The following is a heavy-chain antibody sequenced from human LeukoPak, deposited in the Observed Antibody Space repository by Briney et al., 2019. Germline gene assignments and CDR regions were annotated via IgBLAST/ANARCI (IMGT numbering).Heavy chain of an antibody. CDR1: GGSISSYY. CDR2: IYTSGST. Sequence: FETLCLTCTVSGGSISSYYWSWIRQPAGKGLEWIGRIYTSGSTNYNPSLKSRVTMSVDTSKNQFSLKLSSVTAADTAVYYCARDRYYYDSSGYYYGAYYFDYWGQGTLVTVSS. D-gene: IGHD3-22*01. V-gene: IGHV4-4*07. CDR3: ARDRYYYDSSGYYYGAYYFDY. J-gene: IGHJ4*02.